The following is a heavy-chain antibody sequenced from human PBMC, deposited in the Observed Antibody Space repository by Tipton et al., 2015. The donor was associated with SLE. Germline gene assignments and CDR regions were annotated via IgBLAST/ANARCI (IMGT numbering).Heavy chain of an antibody. CDR2: FSPYSGNT. V-gene: IGHV1-18*01. CDR1: DYSFSSYG. J-gene: IGHJ4*02. Sequence: QLVQSGAEVKKPGASVKVSCKASDYSFSSYGISWVRQAPGQGLEWIGWFSPYSGNTNPAQNLQGRVTMTTDTSTSTAYMELRSLRSDDTAVYYCARDELRIAVAGYWGQGTLVTVSS. CDR3: ARDELRIAVAGY. D-gene: IGHD6-19*01.